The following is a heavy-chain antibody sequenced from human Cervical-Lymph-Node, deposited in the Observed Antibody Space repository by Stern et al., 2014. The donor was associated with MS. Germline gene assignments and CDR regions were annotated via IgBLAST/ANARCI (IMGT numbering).Heavy chain of an antibody. V-gene: IGHV1-69*01. Sequence: VQLVQSGAEVKKPGSSVKVSCKASGGTFINHAISWVRQAHGQGLEWMGGFIPIFGNTAYAQKFQGRVEMHEDESVSPAYMELSSLRSQDTALYFCARDNDDNGMDVWGQGTTVIVSS. CDR2: FIPIFGNT. CDR1: GGTFINHA. D-gene: IGHD2-8*01. J-gene: IGHJ6*02. CDR3: ARDNDDNGMDV.